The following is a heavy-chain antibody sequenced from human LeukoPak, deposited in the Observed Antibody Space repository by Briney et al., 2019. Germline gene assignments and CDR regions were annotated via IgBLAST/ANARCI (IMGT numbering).Heavy chain of an antibody. J-gene: IGHJ4*02. CDR2: IWYDGSNK. Sequence: PGGSLRLSCAASAFTFSSFGMHWVRQAPGKGLEWVAVIWYDGSNKYYADSVKGRFTISRDNSKNTLYVQMNSLRAEDTAVYYCARGKYYYDSSGYYYGDLLYYFDYWGQGTLVTVSS. V-gene: IGHV3-33*08. D-gene: IGHD3-22*01. CDR3: ARGKYYYDSSGYYYGDLLYYFDY. CDR1: AFTFSSFG.